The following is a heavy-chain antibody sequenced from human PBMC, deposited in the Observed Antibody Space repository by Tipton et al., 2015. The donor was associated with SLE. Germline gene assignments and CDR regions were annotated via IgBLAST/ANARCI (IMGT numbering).Heavy chain of an antibody. CDR2: FTSTTRSR. D-gene: IGHD2-8*01. CDR3: AGEGHGYCTNGACLVDVLHI. V-gene: IGHV3-48*01. J-gene: IGHJ3*02. CDR1: GFPFSDYH. Sequence: GSLRLSCAASGFPFSDYHMNWIRQAPGKGLEWISRFTSTTRSRYYADSVRGRFTISRDNAKNSLYLQMDNLRAEDTAVYYCAGEGHGYCTNGACLVDVLHIWGPGTMVTVSS.